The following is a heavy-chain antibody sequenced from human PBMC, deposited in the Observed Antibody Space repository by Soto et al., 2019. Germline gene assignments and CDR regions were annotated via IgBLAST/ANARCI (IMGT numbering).Heavy chain of an antibody. D-gene: IGHD3-16*01. J-gene: IGHJ4*02. CDR1: GFSFNNYA. Sequence: EVQLRQSGGGVVQPGGSLRLSCVASGFSFNNYAMTWVRQAPGKGLEWVSGISGSGDGTYYADSVKDRFSVSRDKSTSTVHLQMSSLRVEDTAVYYCAKDKGLRGSSYFGDWGLGALVIVSS. CDR2: ISGSGDGT. CDR3: AKDKGLRGSSYFGD. V-gene: IGHV3-23*01.